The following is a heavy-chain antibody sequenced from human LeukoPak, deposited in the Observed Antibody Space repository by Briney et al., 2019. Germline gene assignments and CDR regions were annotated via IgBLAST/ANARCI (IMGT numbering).Heavy chain of an antibody. D-gene: IGHD2-15*01. Sequence: ASLKVSCKTSGYTFTDSYMHWVRQAPGQGLEWIGWINPNAGNTTYAQGFHGRVTMTRDTSISTVYMELNSLKLDDTAVYYCTREGRVGVPFDYWGQGTLVTVSS. CDR1: GYTFTDSY. CDR3: TREGRVGVPFDY. V-gene: IGHV1-2*02. J-gene: IGHJ4*02. CDR2: INPNAGNT.